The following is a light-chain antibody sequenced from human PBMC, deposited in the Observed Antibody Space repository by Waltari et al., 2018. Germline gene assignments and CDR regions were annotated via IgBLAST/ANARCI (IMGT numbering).Light chain of an antibody. J-gene: IGLJ2*01. CDR2: DVS. V-gene: IGLV2-14*03. Sequence: QSALTQTASVSGSPGQSITISCTGTSSDVGGYNYVAWYQQHPGQAPKLMIYDVSNRPSGVSNRFSRSQSGNTTSLTISVLQALDEADYCCSSYASSSTCVFCGSTKLSVL. CDR3: SSYASSSTCV. CDR1: SSDVGGYNY.